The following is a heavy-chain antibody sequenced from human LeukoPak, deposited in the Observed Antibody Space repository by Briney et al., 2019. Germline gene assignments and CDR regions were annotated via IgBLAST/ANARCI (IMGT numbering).Heavy chain of an antibody. V-gene: IGHV4-59*08. J-gene: IGHJ5*02. CDR2: IYYSGST. CDR3: ARRGGYYGSGKTYWFDP. CDR1: GGSISSYY. Sequence: SETLSLTCTVSGGSISSYYWNWIRQPPGKGLEWIGYIYYSGSTNYNPSLKSRVTISVDTSKNQFSLKLSSVTAADTAVYYCARRGGYYGSGKTYWFDPWGQGTLVTVSS. D-gene: IGHD3-10*01.